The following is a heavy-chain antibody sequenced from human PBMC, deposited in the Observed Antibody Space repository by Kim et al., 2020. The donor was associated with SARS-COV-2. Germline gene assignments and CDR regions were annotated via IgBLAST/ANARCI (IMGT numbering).Heavy chain of an antibody. V-gene: IGHV3-23*01. Sequence: GGSLRLSCAASEFTFSSYAMSWVRQAPGKGLQWVSGISGSGGSTYYADSVKGQFTVSRDNSKNTLFLQMNSLGAEDTAVYYCAKGRHDILTDHDYWGQGTLVTVSS. D-gene: IGHD3-9*01. CDR3: AKGRHDILTDHDY. CDR2: ISGSGGST. J-gene: IGHJ4*02. CDR1: EFTFSSYA.